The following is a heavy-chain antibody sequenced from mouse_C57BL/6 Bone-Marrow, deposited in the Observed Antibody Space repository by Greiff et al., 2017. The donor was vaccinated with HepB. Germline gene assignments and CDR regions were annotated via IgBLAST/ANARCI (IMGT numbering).Heavy chain of an antibody. CDR3: ARIYDGYAYYFDY. V-gene: IGHV5-17*01. J-gene: IGHJ2*01. D-gene: IGHD2-3*01. Sequence: EVQVEESGGGLVKPGGSLKLSCAASGFTFSDYGMHWVRQAPEKGLEWVAYISSGSSTIYYADTVKGRFTISRDNAKNTLFLQMTSLRSEDTAMYYCARIYDGYAYYFDYWGQGTTLTVSS. CDR1: GFTFSDYG. CDR2: ISSGSSTI.